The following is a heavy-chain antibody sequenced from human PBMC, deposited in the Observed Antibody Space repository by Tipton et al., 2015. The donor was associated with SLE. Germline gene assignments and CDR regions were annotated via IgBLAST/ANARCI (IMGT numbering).Heavy chain of an antibody. D-gene: IGHD4-11*01. CDR2: ISSSGTTI. CDR3: AKASNGLIGSIDY. Sequence: QLVQSGGGLVQPGGSLRLSCAASGFTFSNYEMNWVRQAPGKGLEWVSYISSSGTTIYYADSVKGRFTISRDNAKNSLYLQMNSLRAEDTAVYYCAKASNGLIGSIDYWGQGTLVTVSS. CDR1: GFTFSNYE. V-gene: IGHV3-48*03. J-gene: IGHJ4*02.